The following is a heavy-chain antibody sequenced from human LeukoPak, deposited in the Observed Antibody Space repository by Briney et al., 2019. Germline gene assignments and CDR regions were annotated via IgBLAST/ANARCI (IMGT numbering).Heavy chain of an antibody. V-gene: IGHV3-53*01. CDR3: ARDLGIAGTTHAFDI. D-gene: IGHD1-14*01. CDR1: GFTVSRNY. CDR2: IYGGGPT. Sequence: GGSLRLSCAASGFTVSRNYMSWVRQAPGRGPECVSVIYGGGPTYYADSVKGRFTISRDTAKNTLYLQMNSLRGEDTAVYFCARDLGIAGTTHAFDIWGHGTMVTVSS. J-gene: IGHJ3*02.